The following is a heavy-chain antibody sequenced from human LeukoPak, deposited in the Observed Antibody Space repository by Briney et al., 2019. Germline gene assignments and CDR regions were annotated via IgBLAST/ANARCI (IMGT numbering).Heavy chain of an antibody. CDR1: GYTFTSYG. CDR2: ISAYNGNT. CDR3: ARREEDYDILTGYYIAQYYFDY. J-gene: IGHJ4*02. V-gene: IGHV1-18*01. D-gene: IGHD3-9*01. Sequence: GASVKVSCKASGYTFTSYGISWVRQAPGQGLGWMGWISAYNGNTNYAQKLQGRVTMTTDTSTSTAYMELRSLRSDDTAVYYCARREEDYDILTGYYIAQYYFDYWGQGTLVTVSS.